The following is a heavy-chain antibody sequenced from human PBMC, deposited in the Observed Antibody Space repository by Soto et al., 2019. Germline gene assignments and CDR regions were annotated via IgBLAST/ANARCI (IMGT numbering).Heavy chain of an antibody. V-gene: IGHV4-59*01. CDR3: ARDHYDSSGYYYWYFDR. CDR1: GGSISSYY. D-gene: IGHD3-22*01. Sequence: SKTLSLTCTVSGGSISSYYWSWIRQPPGKGLEWIGYIYYSGSTNYNPSLKSRVTISVDTSKNQFSLKLSSVTAADTAVYYCARDHYDSSGYYYWYFDRWGRGTLVTGS. J-gene: IGHJ2*01. CDR2: IYYSGST.